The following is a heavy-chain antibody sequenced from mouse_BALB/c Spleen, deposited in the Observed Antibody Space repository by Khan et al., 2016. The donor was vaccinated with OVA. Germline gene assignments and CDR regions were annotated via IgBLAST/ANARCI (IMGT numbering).Heavy chain of an antibody. D-gene: IGHD2-3*01. J-gene: IGHJ4*01. CDR1: GYSITSDYA. CDR3: ARDGSRYNYAMDY. CDR2: ISYSGST. Sequence: EVQLQESGPGLVKPSQSLSLTCTVTGYSITSDYAWNWIRQSPGNKLEWMGYISYSGSTNYNPALKSRISIPRDTSKNQFFLQLNSVTTEDTATYYCARDGSRYNYAMDYWGQGTSVTVSS. V-gene: IGHV3-2*02.